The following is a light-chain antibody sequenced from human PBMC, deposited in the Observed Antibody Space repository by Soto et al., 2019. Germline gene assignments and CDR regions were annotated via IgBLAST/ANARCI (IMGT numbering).Light chain of an antibody. CDR3: HQYGSSSYT. CDR1: QSVSSSY. Sequence: EIVLTQSPGTLSLSPGERATLSCRASQSVSSSYSAWYQTQPGEAPMLLIYDASSTATGIPDRFSGSGSGTDFTITISRMEAEDFALYYWHQYGSSSYTFGQGTKLEIK. V-gene: IGKV3-20*01. CDR2: DAS. J-gene: IGKJ2*01.